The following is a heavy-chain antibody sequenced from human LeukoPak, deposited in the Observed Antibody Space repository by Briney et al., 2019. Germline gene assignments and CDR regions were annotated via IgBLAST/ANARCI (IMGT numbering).Heavy chain of an antibody. V-gene: IGHV4-59*02. D-gene: IGHD3-3*01. J-gene: IGHJ5*02. CDR1: GLSVINAW. Sequence: GSLRLSCAVSGLSVINAWMSWIRQPPGKGLEWIGYIYYSGSTNYNPSLKSRVTISVDTSKNQFSLKLSSVTAADTAVYYCARDGYCDFWSGLSGWFDPWGQGTLVTVSS. CDR3: ARDGYCDFWSGLSGWFDP. CDR2: IYYSGST.